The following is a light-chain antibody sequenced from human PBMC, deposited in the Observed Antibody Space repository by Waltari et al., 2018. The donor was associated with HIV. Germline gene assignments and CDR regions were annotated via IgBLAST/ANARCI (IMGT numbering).Light chain of an antibody. Sequence: QSALTQPPSASGSPGPSVTISCTGTRSDVGGYNFVSWYQQHPGKAPKLMIFEVTKRPSGVPARFSGSKTGNTASLTVSGLQADDEADYYCSSYAGSNNLVFGGGTKLTVL. CDR3: SSYAGSNNLV. CDR1: RSDVGGYNF. J-gene: IGLJ2*01. CDR2: EVT. V-gene: IGLV2-8*01.